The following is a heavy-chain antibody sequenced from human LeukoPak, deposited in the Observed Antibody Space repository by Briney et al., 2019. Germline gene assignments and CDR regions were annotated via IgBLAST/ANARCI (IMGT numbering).Heavy chain of an antibody. CDR1: GGSISGYY. CDR2: IYYSGTT. Sequence: SETLSLTCTVSGGSISGYYRSWIRQPPGKGLEWIGYIYYSGTTNYNPSLKSRVTISVDTSKNQFSLKLTSVTSADTALYYCARGRGYADYWGQGALVTVSS. D-gene: IGHD6-25*01. J-gene: IGHJ4*02. CDR3: ARGRGYADY. V-gene: IGHV4-59*01.